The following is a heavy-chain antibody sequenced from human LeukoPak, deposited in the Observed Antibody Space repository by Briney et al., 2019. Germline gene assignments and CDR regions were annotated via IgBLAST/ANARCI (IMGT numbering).Heavy chain of an antibody. J-gene: IGHJ4*02. CDR2: IYHSGST. V-gene: IGHV4-4*02. D-gene: IGHD3-10*01. CDR3: ARDYYGSGSYYFGY. CDR1: RGSISSSNC. Sequence: SGTLSLTCAVSRGSISSSNCWSWVRQPPGKGLEWIGEIYHSGSTNYNPSLKSRVTISVDKSKNQFSLKLSSVTAADTAVYYCARDYYGSGSYYFGYWGQGTLVTVSS.